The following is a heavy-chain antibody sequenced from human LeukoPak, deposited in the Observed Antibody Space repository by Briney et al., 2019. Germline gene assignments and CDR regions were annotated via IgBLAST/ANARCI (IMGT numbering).Heavy chain of an antibody. CDR3: IRQVAEADID. CDR2: IRTKADNYAA. Sequence: GGSLRLSCAASGFTFSGSLIHWVRQASGKGLEWVGRIRTKADNYAAVYAASVKGRFTISRDDSKNTAYLQMNSLQTEDTATYYCIRQVAEADIDWGQGTPVTVSS. D-gene: IGHD6-13*01. V-gene: IGHV3-73*01. CDR1: GFTFSGSL. J-gene: IGHJ4*02.